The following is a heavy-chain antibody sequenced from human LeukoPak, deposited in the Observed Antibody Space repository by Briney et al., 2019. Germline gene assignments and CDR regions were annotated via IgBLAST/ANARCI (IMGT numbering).Heavy chain of an antibody. CDR2: IYYSGST. CDR1: GGSISSYY. Sequence: PSETLSLTCTVSGGSISSYYWSWIRQPPGKGLEWIGYIYYSGSTNYDPSLKSRVTISVDTSKNQFSLKLSSVTAADTAVYYCARVRYCSSTSCLGGAFDIWGQGTMVTVSS. V-gene: IGHV4-59*01. CDR3: ARVRYCSSTSCLGGAFDI. D-gene: IGHD2-2*01. J-gene: IGHJ3*02.